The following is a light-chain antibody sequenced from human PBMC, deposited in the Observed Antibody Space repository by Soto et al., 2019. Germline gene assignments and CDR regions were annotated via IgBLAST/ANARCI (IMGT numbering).Light chain of an antibody. CDR1: SNDVGGYDL. J-gene: IGLJ2*01. V-gene: IGLV2-23*02. CDR3: CSFAGGATVV. Sequence: QSVLTQPASVSGSPGQSITISCTGTSNDVGGYDLVSWYQQHPGKAPKLMIYEATKRPSGVSDRFSGSRSGNTASLTISALQAEDEADYSCCSFAGGATVVFGGGTKLTVL. CDR2: EAT.